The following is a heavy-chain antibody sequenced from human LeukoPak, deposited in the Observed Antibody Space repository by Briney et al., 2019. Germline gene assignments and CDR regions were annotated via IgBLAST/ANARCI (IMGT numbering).Heavy chain of an antibody. CDR2: INPNSGGT. D-gene: IGHD2-2*01. CDR3: ARASVVVPAAIRPGGWFDP. Sequence: ASVKVSCKASGYTFTGYYMHWVRQAPGQGLEWMGWINPNSGGTNYAQKFQGRVTMTRDTSISTAYMELSRLRSDDTAVYYCARASVVVPAAIRPGGWFDPWGKGTTVTVSS. CDR1: GYTFTGYY. V-gene: IGHV1-2*02. J-gene: IGHJ6*04.